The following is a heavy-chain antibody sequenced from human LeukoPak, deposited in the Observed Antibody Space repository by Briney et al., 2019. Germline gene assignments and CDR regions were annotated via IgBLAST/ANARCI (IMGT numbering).Heavy chain of an antibody. Sequence: GGSLRPSCAASGFSFSSYGMHWVRQAPGKGLEWVAFIRYDGSEKYYGDSVKGRFTVARDNSRNTLFLQMNSLTTEDTAVYYCATPPYCSTTSCLTFASWCQGTLVTVSS. J-gene: IGHJ4*02. CDR1: GFSFSSYG. CDR3: ATPPYCSTTSCLTFAS. D-gene: IGHD2-2*01. V-gene: IGHV3-30*02. CDR2: IRYDGSEK.